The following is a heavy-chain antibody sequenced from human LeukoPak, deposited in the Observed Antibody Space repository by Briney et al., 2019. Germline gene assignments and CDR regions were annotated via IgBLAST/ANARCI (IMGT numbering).Heavy chain of an antibody. CDR1: GGSFSGYY. D-gene: IGHD3-3*01. CDR3: ARGYVDFWSGSYGD. V-gene: IGHV4-34*01. J-gene: IGHJ4*02. CDR2: INHSGST. Sequence: SETLSLTCAVYGGSFSGYYWSWIRQPPGKGLEWIGEINHSGSTNYNPSLKSRVTISVDTSKNQFSLKLSSVTAADTTVYYCARGYVDFWSGSYGDWGQGTLVTVSS.